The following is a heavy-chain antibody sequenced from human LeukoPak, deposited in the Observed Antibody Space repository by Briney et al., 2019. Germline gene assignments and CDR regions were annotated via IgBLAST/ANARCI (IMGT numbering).Heavy chain of an antibody. D-gene: IGHD5-18*01. CDR2: IYYSGST. CDR1: GGSINNYY. Sequence: PSETLSLTCIVSGGSINNYYWSWIRQPPGKGLEWIGYIYYSGSTNYNPSLKSRVTISVDTSKNQFSLKLSSVTAADTALYYCAREKGNSYGYDYWGQGTLVTVSS. J-gene: IGHJ4*02. CDR3: AREKGNSYGYDY. V-gene: IGHV4-59*12.